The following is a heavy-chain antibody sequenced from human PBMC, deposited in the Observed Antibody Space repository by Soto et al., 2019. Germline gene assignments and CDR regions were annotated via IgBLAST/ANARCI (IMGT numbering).Heavy chain of an antibody. CDR3: AKDSGRGSADYYFDY. V-gene: IGHV3-30*18. CDR2: ISNNGGDG. D-gene: IGHD3-10*01. Sequence: PGGSLRLSRAASGFTFSSYGMHWVRQTPGKGLEWVAVISNNGGDGYSADSVKGRFTITRDNFKNTLYLQMTSLRPEDTAVYYCAKDSGRGSADYYFDYWGQGTLVTVSS. J-gene: IGHJ4*02. CDR1: GFTFSSYG.